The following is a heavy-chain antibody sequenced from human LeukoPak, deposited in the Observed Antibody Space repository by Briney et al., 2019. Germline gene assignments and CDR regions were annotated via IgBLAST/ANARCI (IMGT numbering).Heavy chain of an antibody. CDR3: ARGYDFWSGYFGY. CDR2: ISSSGSTI. CDR1: GFTFSSYE. J-gene: IGHJ4*02. D-gene: IGHD3-3*01. V-gene: IGHV3-48*03. Sequence: GGSLRLSCAASGFTFSSYEMNWVRQAPGKGLEWVSYISSSGSTIYYADSVKGRFTISRDNAKNSLNLQMNSLRAEDTAVYYCARGYDFWSGYFGYWGQGTLVTVSS.